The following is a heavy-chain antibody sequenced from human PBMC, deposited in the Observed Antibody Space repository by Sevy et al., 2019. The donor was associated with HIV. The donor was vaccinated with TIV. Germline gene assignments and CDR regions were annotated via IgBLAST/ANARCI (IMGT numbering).Heavy chain of an antibody. CDR3: VAANTWHDY. CDR2: VNSDGSST. CDR1: GFTFSSYW. V-gene: IGHV3-74*01. Sequence: GGSLRISCAASGFTFSSYWMHWVRQAPGKGPVWVSGVNSDGSSTNYADSVKGRFTMSRDSAKNTLYLQMNSLRAEDTAVYFCVAANTWHDYWGQGTLVTVSS. J-gene: IGHJ4*02. D-gene: IGHD2-15*01.